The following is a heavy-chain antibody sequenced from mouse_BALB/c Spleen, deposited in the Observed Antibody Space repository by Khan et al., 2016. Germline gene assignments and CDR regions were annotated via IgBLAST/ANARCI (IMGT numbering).Heavy chain of an antibody. D-gene: IGHD2-1*01. CDR2: INTYTGEP. CDR1: GYTFTNYG. Sequence: QIQLVQSGPELKKPGETVKISCKTSGYTFTNYGMNWVKQAPGKGLKWMGWINTYTGEPAYADDFKGRFALSLETSARTAFLLINNLKNEDTATYCCERYGNYYAMDYWGQGTSVTVSS. CDR3: ERYGNYYAMDY. V-gene: IGHV9-3-1*01. J-gene: IGHJ4*01.